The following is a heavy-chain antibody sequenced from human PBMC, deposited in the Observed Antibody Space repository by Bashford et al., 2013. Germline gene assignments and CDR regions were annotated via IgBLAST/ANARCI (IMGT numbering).Heavy chain of an antibody. Sequence: SETLSLTCTVSGGSISSYYWSWIRQPPGKGLEWIGYIYYSGSTNYNPSLKSRVTISVDTSKNQFSLKLSSVTAADTAVYYCARVIGVYHFDNWGQGTLVTVSS. CDR2: IYYSGST. D-gene: IGHD2-21*01. CDR3: ARVIGVYHFDN. J-gene: IGHJ4*02. CDR1: GGSISSYY. V-gene: IGHV4-59*08.